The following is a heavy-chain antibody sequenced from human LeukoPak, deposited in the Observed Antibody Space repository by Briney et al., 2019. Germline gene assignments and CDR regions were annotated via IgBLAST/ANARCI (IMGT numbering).Heavy chain of an antibody. J-gene: IGHJ4*02. V-gene: IGHV3-23*01. D-gene: IGHD6-19*01. CDR2: ISGSGDST. Sequence: GGSLRLSCAASGFTFSSYAMSWVRQAPGKGLQWVPSISGSGDSTYYADSAKGRFTISRDNSNNTLYLQMNSLRAEDTAVYYCAILIAVAGPATFYWGQGTLVTVSS. CDR1: GFTFSSYA. CDR3: AILIAVAGPATFY.